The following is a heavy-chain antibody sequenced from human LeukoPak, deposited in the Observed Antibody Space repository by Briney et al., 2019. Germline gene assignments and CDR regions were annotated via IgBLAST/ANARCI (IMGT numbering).Heavy chain of an antibody. J-gene: IGHJ5*02. CDR3: ARHSPTLFPFDP. Sequence: PSETLSLTCTASGGSISSSSYYWGWIRQPPGKGLEWIGSIYYSGSTYYNPSLKSRVTISVDTSKNQFSLKLSSVTAADTAVYYCARHSPTLFPFDPWGQGTLVTVSS. V-gene: IGHV4-39*01. CDR2: IYYSGST. D-gene: IGHD2-21*01. CDR1: GGSISSSSYY.